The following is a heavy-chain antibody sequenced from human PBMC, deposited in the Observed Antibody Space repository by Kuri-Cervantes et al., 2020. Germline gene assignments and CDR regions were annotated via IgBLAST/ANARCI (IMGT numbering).Heavy chain of an antibody. CDR2: IYWDDNK. V-gene: IGHV2-5*02. J-gene: IGHJ5*02. Sequence: SGPTLVKPTQTLTLTCTFSGFSLTTNGVGVGWIRQPPGKALEWLALIYWDDNKRYSPSLKSRLTITKDTSKNQVVLTMTNMDPVDTATYYCAHQYGGNDFDPWGQGTLVTVSS. CDR3: AHQYGGNDFDP. D-gene: IGHD4-23*01. CDR1: GFSLTTNGVG.